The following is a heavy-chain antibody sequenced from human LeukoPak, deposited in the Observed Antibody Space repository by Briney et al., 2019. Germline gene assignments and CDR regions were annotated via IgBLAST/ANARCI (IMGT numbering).Heavy chain of an antibody. CDR1: GFIVSSNY. CDR2: IYSGGST. V-gene: IGHV3-53*01. J-gene: IGHJ4*02. Sequence: PGGSLRLSCAASGFIVSSNYMSWVRQAPGKGLEWVSVIYSGGSTYYADSVKGRFTISRDNSKNTLYLQMNSLRAEDTAVYYCAKDRTPFDYWGQGTLVTVSS. CDR3: AKDRTPFDY.